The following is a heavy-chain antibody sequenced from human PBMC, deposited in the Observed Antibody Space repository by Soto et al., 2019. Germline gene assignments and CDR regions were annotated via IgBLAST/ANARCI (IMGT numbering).Heavy chain of an antibody. CDR3: ARYYYDSSGYPKYFDY. V-gene: IGHV4-31*03. J-gene: IGHJ4*02. D-gene: IGHD3-22*01. CDR1: GGSISSVNYY. CDR2: IYYSGST. Sequence: QVQLQESGPGLVKPSQTLSLTCTVSGGSISSVNYYWSWIRQHPEKGLEWIGYIYYSGSTYYNPPRKSRVTISIDPSKSPFSLKLSSVTAADTTVYYCARYYYDSSGYPKYFDYWGQGTLVTVSS.